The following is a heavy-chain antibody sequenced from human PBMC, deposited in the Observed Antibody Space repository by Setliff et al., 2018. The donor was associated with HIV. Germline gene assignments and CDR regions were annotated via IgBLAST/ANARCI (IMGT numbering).Heavy chain of an antibody. V-gene: IGHV3-23*01. CDR2: INSAEGT. CDR3: AKDRSGAYNWFDP. Sequence: PGGSLRLSCAASGFSFSNYAMTWVRQAPGKGLEWVSTINSAEGTFYAKSVKGRFTISRDNSKNTLYLQMNSLRAEDTAIYYCAKDRSGAYNWFDPWGQGTLVTVSS. CDR1: GFSFSNYA. J-gene: IGHJ5*02. D-gene: IGHD6-25*01.